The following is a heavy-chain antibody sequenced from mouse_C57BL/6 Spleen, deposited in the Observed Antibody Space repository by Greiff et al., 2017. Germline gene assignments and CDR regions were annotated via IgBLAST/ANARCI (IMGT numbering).Heavy chain of an antibody. CDR1: GFTFSDYG. CDR2: ISSGSSTI. J-gene: IGHJ1*03. D-gene: IGHD2-4*01. V-gene: IGHV5-17*01. CDR3: AREDYDWYFDV. Sequence: EVLLVESGGGLVKPGGSLKLSCAASGFTFSDYGMHWVRQAPEKGLEWVAYISSGSSTIYYADTVKGRFTISRDNAKNTRFLQMTSLRSEDTAMYYCAREDYDWYFDVWGTGTTVTVSS.